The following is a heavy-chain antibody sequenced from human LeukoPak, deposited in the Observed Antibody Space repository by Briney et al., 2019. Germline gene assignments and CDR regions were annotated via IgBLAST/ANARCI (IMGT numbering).Heavy chain of an antibody. CDR1: GGSISGYY. CDR2: VYANGNT. J-gene: IGHJ4*02. V-gene: IGHV4-4*07. Sequence: SETLSLTCTVSGGSISGYYWSWIRQPAGKGLEWIGRVYANGNTNYNPPLKSRVTMSVDTSKNQFSLKLSSVTAADTAVYYCARFSGSYYYFDYWGQGTLVTVSS. D-gene: IGHD1-26*01. CDR3: ARFSGSYYYFDY.